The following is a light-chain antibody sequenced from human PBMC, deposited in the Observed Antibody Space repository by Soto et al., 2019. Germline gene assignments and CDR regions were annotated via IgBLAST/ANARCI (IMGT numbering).Light chain of an antibody. CDR3: QQYNNWPPWT. CDR2: GAS. V-gene: IGKV3-15*01. CDR1: QSVSSN. J-gene: IGKJ1*01. Sequence: EIVMTQSPATLSVSPGERATLSCRASQSVSSNLAWYQQNPGQAPRLLIYGASTRATGIPARFSGSGSGTEFTLTLSSLQSEDFAVYSCQQYNNWPPWTFGQGTKVEIK.